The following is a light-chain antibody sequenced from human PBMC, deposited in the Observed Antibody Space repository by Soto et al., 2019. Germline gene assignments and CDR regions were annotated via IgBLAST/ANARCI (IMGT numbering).Light chain of an antibody. CDR1: SSDVGGYDY. CDR2: DVS. Sequence: QAVVTQPASVSGSPGQSITISCTGTSSDVGGYDYVSWYQQHPGKAPKLMIYDVSNRPSGVSNRFSGSKSGNTASLTISGLQAEDEADYYCSSYTSGSTSVVFGGGTKLTVL. J-gene: IGLJ2*01. V-gene: IGLV2-14*01. CDR3: SSYTSGSTSVV.